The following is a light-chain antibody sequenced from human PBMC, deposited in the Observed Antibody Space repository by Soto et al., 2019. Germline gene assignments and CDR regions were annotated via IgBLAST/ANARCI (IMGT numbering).Light chain of an antibody. CDR1: QSFDSKY. J-gene: IGKJ2*01. V-gene: IGKV3-20*01. CDR2: SAS. CDR3: HQYGGSPLT. Sequence: EIVLTQSPGTLSFSPGERATLSCRASQSFDSKYLAWYQQRPGQPPRLLIYSASSRATGIPDRFSGSGSGTDYTLTISRLEPEDVAVYYCHQYGGSPLTFGQGTKLEIK.